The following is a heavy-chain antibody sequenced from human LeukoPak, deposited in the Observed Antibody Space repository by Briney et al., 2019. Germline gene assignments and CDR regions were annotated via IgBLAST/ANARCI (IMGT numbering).Heavy chain of an antibody. CDR1: GFTFSSYS. CDR2: ISSSSSSI. CDR3: ARDSCSSTSCYSQYYYYGMDV. J-gene: IGHJ6*02. Sequence: GGSLRLSCAASGFTFSSYSMNWVRQAPGKGLEWVSYISSSSSSIYYADSVKGRFTISRDNAKNSLYLQMNSLRAEDTAVYYCARDSCSSTSCYSQYYYYGMDVWGQGTTVTVSS. D-gene: IGHD2-2*01. V-gene: IGHV3-48*01.